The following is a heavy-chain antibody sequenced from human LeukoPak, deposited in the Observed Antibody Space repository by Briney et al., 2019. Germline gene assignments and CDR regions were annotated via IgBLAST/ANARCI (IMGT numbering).Heavy chain of an antibody. CDR2: IGTAGDT. J-gene: IGHJ5*02. D-gene: IGHD3-10*01. Sequence: GGSLRLSCAASGFTFSNFDLHWVRQGKGRGLEWVSAIGTAGDTYYRDSVKGRSTISRENARNSLYLQMNNLRAEDTAVYYCTRDHEGGFGFAPWGQGTLVTVSS. CDR3: TRDHEGGFGFAP. V-gene: IGHV3-13*01. CDR1: GFTFSNFD.